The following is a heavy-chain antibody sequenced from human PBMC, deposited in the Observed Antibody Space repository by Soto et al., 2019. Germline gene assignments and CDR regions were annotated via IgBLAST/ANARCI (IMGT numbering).Heavy chain of an antibody. V-gene: IGHV4-59*01. D-gene: IGHD3-22*01. J-gene: IGHJ3*01. Sequence: LSLTCTVSGDSISSYFWTWIRQPPGKALEWIGYMFHSGRTNYNPSLTSRVTMSADTSNNQFSLTLTSVTAADTAVYYCAKAVKYYDSTGYDAFAVWGQGIMVTVSS. CDR1: GDSISSYF. CDR3: AKAVKYYDSTGYDAFAV. CDR2: MFHSGRT.